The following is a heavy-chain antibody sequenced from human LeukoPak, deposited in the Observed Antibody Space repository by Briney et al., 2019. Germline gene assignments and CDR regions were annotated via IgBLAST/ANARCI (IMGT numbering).Heavy chain of an antibody. CDR3: AKYCGGDCYGMDV. Sequence: GGSLRLSCAASGFTFSSYWMSWVRQAPGKGLEWVANIKQDGSEKDYVDSVKGRFTISRDNAKNSLYLQMNSLRAEDTAVYYCAKYCGGDCYGMDVWGQGTTVTVSS. V-gene: IGHV3-7*01. CDR1: GFTFSSYW. J-gene: IGHJ6*02. D-gene: IGHD2-21*01. CDR2: IKQDGSEK.